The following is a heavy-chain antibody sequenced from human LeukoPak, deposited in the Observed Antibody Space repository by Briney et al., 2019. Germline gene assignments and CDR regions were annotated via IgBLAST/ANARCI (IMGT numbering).Heavy chain of an antibody. CDR1: GFTVSSNY. D-gene: IGHD6-6*01. CDR2: IYSGGST. Sequence: GGSLRLSCAASGFTVSSNYMSWVRQAPGKGLEWVSVIYSGGSTYYADSVKGRFTISRDNSKNTLYLQMNSLRAEDTAVYYCARGEGYSSSFQLDYWGLGTLVTVSS. CDR3: ARGEGYSSSFQLDY. V-gene: IGHV3-53*01. J-gene: IGHJ4*02.